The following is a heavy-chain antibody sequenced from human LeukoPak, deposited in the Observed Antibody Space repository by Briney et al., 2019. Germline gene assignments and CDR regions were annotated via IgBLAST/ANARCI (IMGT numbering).Heavy chain of an antibody. D-gene: IGHD3-22*01. J-gene: IGHJ3*02. CDR2: INWNGGST. V-gene: IGHV3-20*04. Sequence: GGSLRLSRAASGFTFDDYGMSWVRQAPGKGLEWVSGINWNGGSTGYADSVKGRFTISRDNAKNSLYLQMNSLRAEDTALYYCARVSYYYDSSGYYLDAFDIWGQGTMVTVSS. CDR3: ARVSYYYDSSGYYLDAFDI. CDR1: GFTFDDYG.